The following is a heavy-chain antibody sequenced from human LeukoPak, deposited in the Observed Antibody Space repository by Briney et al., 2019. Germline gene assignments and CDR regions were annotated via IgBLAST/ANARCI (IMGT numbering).Heavy chain of an antibody. CDR1: GITLSNYG. CDR3: AKRGVVIRVILVGFHKEAYYFDS. D-gene: IGHD3-22*01. Sequence: GGSLRLSCAVSGITLSNYGMSWVRQAPGKGLEWVAGISDSGGSTNYADSVKGRFTVSRDNPKNTLYLQMKSLRAEDTAVYFCAKRGVVIRVILVGFHKEAYYFDSWGQGALVTVSS. V-gene: IGHV3-23*01. CDR2: ISDSGGST. J-gene: IGHJ4*02.